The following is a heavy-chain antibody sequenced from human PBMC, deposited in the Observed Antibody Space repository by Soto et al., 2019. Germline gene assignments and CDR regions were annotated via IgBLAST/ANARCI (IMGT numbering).Heavy chain of an antibody. CDR1: GFTFDDYD. CDR2: IAWNSGSI. V-gene: IGHV3-9*01. J-gene: IGHJ4*02. CDR3: AKGGYGSGWYLTY. D-gene: IGHD6-19*01. Sequence: EVQLVESGGGLVQPGRSLRLSCAASGFTFDDYDMHWVRQAPGKGLEWVSHIAWNSGSIAYADSVKGRFTISRDNAKNSLYLQMNSLRAEDTAVYYCAKGGYGSGWYLTYWGLGTLVTVSS.